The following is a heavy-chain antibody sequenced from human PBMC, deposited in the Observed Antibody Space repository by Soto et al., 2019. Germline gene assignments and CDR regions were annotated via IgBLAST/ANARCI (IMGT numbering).Heavy chain of an antibody. J-gene: IGHJ4*02. V-gene: IGHV4-34*01. CDR1: GGSFSGYY. CDR2: INHSGST. Sequence: PSETLSLTCAVYGGSFSGYYWSWIRQPPGKGLEWIGEINHSGSTNYNPSLKSRVTISVDTSKNQFSLKLSSVTAADTAVYYCARGPIYDVWSGYFVLFDYWGQGTLVTVSS. CDR3: ARGPIYDVWSGYFVLFDY. D-gene: IGHD3-3*01.